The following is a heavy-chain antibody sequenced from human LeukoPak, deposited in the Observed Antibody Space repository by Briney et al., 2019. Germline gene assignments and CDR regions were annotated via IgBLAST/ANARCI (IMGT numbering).Heavy chain of an antibody. CDR2: ISTYTGNT. J-gene: IGHJ3*01. CDR1: GYTFTDSY. Sequence: ASVKVSCKASGYTFTDSYIHWVRQAPGQGLEWMGWISTYTGNTNYAQKLQGRVTMTTDTSTSTAYMELRSLRSDDTAVYYCARTTHRGADAFDFWGQGTMVTVSS. D-gene: IGHD3-10*01. CDR3: ARTTHRGADAFDF. V-gene: IGHV1-18*04.